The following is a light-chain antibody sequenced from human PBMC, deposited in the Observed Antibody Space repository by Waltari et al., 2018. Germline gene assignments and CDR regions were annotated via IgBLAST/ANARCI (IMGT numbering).Light chain of an antibody. Sequence: QSALTQPASVSGSPGQSITISCTGTSSDVGGYNYVSWYQQHPGNAPKLMIYEVSNRPLGVPNRCSGSKSGNTASLTVSGLQAEDEADYYCSSYTSSSTLYVVFGGGTKLTVL. CDR3: SSYTSSSTLYVV. V-gene: IGLV2-14*01. CDR2: EVS. CDR1: SSDVGGYNY. J-gene: IGLJ2*01.